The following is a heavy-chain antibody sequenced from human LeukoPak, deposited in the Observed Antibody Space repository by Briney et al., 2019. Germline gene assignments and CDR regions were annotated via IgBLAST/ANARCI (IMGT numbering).Heavy chain of an antibody. J-gene: IGHJ3*02. CDR1: GGSFSGYY. V-gene: IGHV4-34*01. CDR2: INHSGST. D-gene: IGHD2-8*01. Sequence: PSETLSLTCAVYGGSFSGYYWSWIRQPPGKGLEWIGEINHSGSTNYNPSLKSRVTISVDTSKNQFSLKLSSVTAADTAVYYCAREESLELYNDAFDIWGQGTMVTVSS. CDR3: AREESLELYNDAFDI.